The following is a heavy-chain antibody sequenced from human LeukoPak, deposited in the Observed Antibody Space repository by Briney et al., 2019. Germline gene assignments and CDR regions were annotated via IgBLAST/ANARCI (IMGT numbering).Heavy chain of an antibody. CDR3: ARGLNWFDP. D-gene: IGHD5/OR15-5a*01. Sequence: GSLRLSCAASGFTFSSYAMSCVRRAPGKGLEWVSAISGSGGSTYYADSVKGRFTISRDNSKNTLYLQMASLRAEDTATYYCARGLNWFDPWGQGTLVTVSS. CDR1: GFTFSSYA. V-gene: IGHV3-23*01. J-gene: IGHJ5*02. CDR2: ISGSGGST.